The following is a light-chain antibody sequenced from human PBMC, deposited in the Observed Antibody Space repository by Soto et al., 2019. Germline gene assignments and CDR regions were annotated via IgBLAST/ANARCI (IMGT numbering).Light chain of an antibody. CDR1: QSISTY. CDR3: QQSYSIPRT. Sequence: DIQMTQSPSSLSASVGDRVTITCRASQSISTYLIWYQQKPGKAPKRLIYAASSLQSGVPSRFSGSGSGTDFTLTISSLQPEDFATYYCQQSYSIPRTVGQGTKLEIK. CDR2: AAS. J-gene: IGKJ2*01. V-gene: IGKV1-39*01.